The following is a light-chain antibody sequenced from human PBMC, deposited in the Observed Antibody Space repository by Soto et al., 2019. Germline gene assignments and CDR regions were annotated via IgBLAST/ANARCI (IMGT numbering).Light chain of an antibody. CDR1: QSVSSN. J-gene: IGKJ1*01. CDR3: QQCDTSPWT. Sequence: EIVITQSPATLSVSPGERATLSCRASQSVSSNLAWYQQKPGQAPRLLIYGASTRATGVPARFSGGGSGTDFTLAISRLEPGDSAVYFCQQCDTSPWTFGQGTKVDI. CDR2: GAS. V-gene: IGKV3D-15*01.